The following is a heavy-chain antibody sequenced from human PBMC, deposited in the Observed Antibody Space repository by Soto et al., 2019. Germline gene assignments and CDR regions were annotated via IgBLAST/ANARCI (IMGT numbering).Heavy chain of an antibody. V-gene: IGHV3-30-3*01. J-gene: IGHJ4*02. Sequence: QVQLVEFGGGVVQPGGSLRLSCTASGFTFGSYAMHWVRQAPGKGLGWGAVISYDGSNKYYADSVKGRFTISRDNSKNTMYLQMNSLRVEDTAVYYCARPYSSGWYGDLDYWGQGTLVTVSS. D-gene: IGHD6-19*01. CDR3: ARPYSSGWYGDLDY. CDR1: GFTFGSYA. CDR2: ISYDGSNK.